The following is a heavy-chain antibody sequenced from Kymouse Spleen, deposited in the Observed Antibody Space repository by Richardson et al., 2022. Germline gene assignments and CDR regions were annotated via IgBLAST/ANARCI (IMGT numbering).Heavy chain of an antibody. V-gene: IGHV3-30*18. Sequence: QVQLVESGGGVVQPGRSLRLSCAASGFTFSSYGMHWVRQAPGKGLEWVAVISYDGSNKYYADSVKGRFTISRDNSKNTLYLQMNSLRAEDTAVYYCAKDYSNYGGSYPLTTGAREPWSPSPQ. D-gene: IGHD4-11,IGHD4-11*01. J-gene: IGHJ4*02. CDR3: AKDYSNYGGSYPLTT. CDR2: ISYDGSNK. CDR1: GFTFSSYG.